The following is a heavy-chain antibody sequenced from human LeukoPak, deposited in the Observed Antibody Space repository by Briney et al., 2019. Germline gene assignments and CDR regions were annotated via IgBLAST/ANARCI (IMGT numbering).Heavy chain of an antibody. CDR1: GYSFTSYW. D-gene: IGHD3-22*01. CDR3: ARPPDSSALPEGY. J-gene: IGHJ4*02. Sequence: GESLQISCKGSGYSFTSYWIGWVRQMPGKGLEWMGIIYPGDSDTRYSPSFQGQVTISADKSISTAYLQWSSLKASDTAMYYCARPPDSSALPEGYWGQGTLVTVSS. CDR2: IYPGDSDT. V-gene: IGHV5-51*01.